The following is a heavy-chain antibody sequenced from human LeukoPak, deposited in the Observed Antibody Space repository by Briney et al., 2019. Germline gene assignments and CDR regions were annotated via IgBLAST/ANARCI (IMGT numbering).Heavy chain of an antibody. CDR2: IYYSGST. V-gene: IGHV4-39*01. CDR3: ARQDRIGYYFDY. CDR1: GGSISSSSFY. J-gene: IGHJ4*02. Sequence: SETLSLTCSVSGGSISSSSFYWGWIRQPPGKGLEWIGSIYYSGSTYYNPSLKSRVTISVDTFKNQFSLKLSSVTAADTAVYYCARQDRIGYYFDYWGQGTLVTVSS. D-gene: IGHD2-15*01.